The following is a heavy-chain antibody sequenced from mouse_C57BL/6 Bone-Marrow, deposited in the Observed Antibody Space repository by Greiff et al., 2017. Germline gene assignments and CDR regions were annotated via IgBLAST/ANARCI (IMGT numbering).Heavy chain of an antibody. J-gene: IGHJ3*01. D-gene: IGHD1-1*02. CDR2: ISDGGSYT. Sequence: EVQGVESGGGLVKPGGSLKLSCAASGFTFSSYAMSWVRQTPEKRLEWVASISDGGSYTYYPDNVKGRFTISRDNAKNNLYLQMSHRTSEDTAMYYCARGCYGREAWFAYWGQGTLVTVSA. CDR1: GFTFSSYA. CDR3: ARGCYGREAWFAY. V-gene: IGHV5-4*01.